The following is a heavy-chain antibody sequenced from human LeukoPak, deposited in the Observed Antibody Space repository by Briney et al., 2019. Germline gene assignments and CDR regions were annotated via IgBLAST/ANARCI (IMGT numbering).Heavy chain of an antibody. CDR2: IYYSGST. J-gene: IGHJ4*02. V-gene: IGHV4-59*01. CDR1: GGSISSYY. D-gene: IGHD5-18*01. Sequence: SETLSLTCAVSGGSISSYYWSWIRQPPGKGLEWIGYIYYSGSTNYNPSLKSRITISVDTSKNQFSLKLSSVTAADTAVYYCARWSYGYEGFDYWGQGTLVTVSS. CDR3: ARWSYGYEGFDY.